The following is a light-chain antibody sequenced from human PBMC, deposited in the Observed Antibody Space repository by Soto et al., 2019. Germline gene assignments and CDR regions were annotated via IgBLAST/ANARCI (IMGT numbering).Light chain of an antibody. J-gene: IGLJ1*01. CDR2: DVS. CDR1: SSDVGGYNY. CDR3: SSYTSSSTLFV. V-gene: IGLV2-14*01. Sequence: QSALTQPASVSGSPGQSITISCTGISSDVGGYNYVSWYQQHPGKAPKLMIYDVSNRPSGASNRFSGSKSGNTASLTISGLQAEDEADYYCSSYTSSSTLFVFGTGTKLTVL.